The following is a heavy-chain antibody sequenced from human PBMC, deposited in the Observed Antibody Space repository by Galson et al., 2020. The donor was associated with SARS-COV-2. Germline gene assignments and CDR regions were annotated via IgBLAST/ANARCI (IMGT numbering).Heavy chain of an antibody. CDR3: ASGSDTAMVFN. J-gene: IGHJ4*02. Sequence: SETLSLTCAVYGGSFSGYYWSWIRQPPGKGLEWIGEINHSGSTNYNPYLKSRVTISVDTSKNQFSLKLSSVTAADTAVYYCASGSDTAMVFNWGQGTLVTVSS. CDR2: INHSGST. V-gene: IGHV4-34*01. CDR1: GGSFSGYY. D-gene: IGHD5-18*01.